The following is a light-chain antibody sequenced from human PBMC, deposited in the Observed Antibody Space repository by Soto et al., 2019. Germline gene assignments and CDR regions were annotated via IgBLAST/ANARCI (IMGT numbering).Light chain of an antibody. CDR1: RSNVGDYIF. CDR3: VSFAGGPYV. CDR2: VVS. V-gene: IGLV2-8*01. J-gene: IGLJ1*01. Sequence: QSVLTKPASASGSPGQSFTISCTGTRSNVGDYIFVSWYQRHPGRAPRLMGYVVSRRPPGVPERCFDSTSGTSASLSVSWLQAEEEADYFCVSFAGGPYVFGTWTTVT.